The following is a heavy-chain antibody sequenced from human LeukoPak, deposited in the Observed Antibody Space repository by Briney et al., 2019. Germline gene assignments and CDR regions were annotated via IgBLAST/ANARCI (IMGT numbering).Heavy chain of an antibody. V-gene: IGHV3-7*04. Sequence: GGSLRLSCAASGFTFNNYWMTRVRQAPGKGLEWVANIKQDGSEKNHVDSVKGRFTISRDNAKNSLYLQMNSLRAEDTAMYYCARGLIAAAGIDYWGRGALVTVSS. D-gene: IGHD6-13*01. CDR3: ARGLIAAAGIDY. CDR2: IKQDGSEK. CDR1: GFTFNNYW. J-gene: IGHJ4*02.